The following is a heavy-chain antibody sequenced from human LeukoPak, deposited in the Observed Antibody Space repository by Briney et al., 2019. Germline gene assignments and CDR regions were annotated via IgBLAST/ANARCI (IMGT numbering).Heavy chain of an antibody. J-gene: IGHJ4*02. V-gene: IGHV5-10-1*01. Sequence: GEPLRISCKGSGYSFTTYWISWVRQMPGKGLEWMGRIDPSDSYTNYSPSLQGHVTISADKSLSTAYLQWSSLKASDTAVYYCASEIKAYSSGDRGGYWGQGTLVTVSS. CDR2: IDPSDSYT. CDR1: GYSFTTYW. CDR3: ASEIKAYSSGDRGGY. D-gene: IGHD6-19*01.